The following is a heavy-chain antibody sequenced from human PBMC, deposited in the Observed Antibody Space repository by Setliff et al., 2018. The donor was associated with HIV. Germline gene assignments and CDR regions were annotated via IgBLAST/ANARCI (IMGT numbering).Heavy chain of an antibody. CDR1: GGSIRSSSYF. V-gene: IGHV4-39*07. CDR2: IHYSGST. Sequence: SETLSLTCTVSGGSIRSSSYFWGWIRQPPGKGLEWIGSIHYSGSTYYNPSLKLRVTITVDTSKNPFSLKLSSVTAADTAVYYCARERIAVAGPRVAFDIWGQGTMVTVSS. CDR3: ARERIAVAGPRVAFDI. D-gene: IGHD6-19*01. J-gene: IGHJ3*02.